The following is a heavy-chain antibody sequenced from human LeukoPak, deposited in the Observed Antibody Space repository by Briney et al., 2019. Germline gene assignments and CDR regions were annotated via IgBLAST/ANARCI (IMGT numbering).Heavy chain of an antibody. D-gene: IGHD5-12*01. V-gene: IGHV4-38-2*02. Sequence: SETLSLTCTVSGYSISSGYYWGWIRQPPGKGLEWIGSIYHSGSSNYNPSLKSQVTISLETSKNKFSLKLSSVTAADTAVYFCAREYSGYDSDYFYYYMDVWGKGTTVTVSS. CDR3: AREYSGYDSDYFYYYMDV. CDR2: IYHSGSS. CDR1: GYSISSGYY. J-gene: IGHJ6*03.